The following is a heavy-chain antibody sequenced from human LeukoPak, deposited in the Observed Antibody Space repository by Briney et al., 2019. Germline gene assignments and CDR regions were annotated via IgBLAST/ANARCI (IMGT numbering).Heavy chain of an antibody. J-gene: IGHJ4*02. Sequence: PGGSLRLPCAASGFTVSSNYMSWVRQAPGKGLEGVSVIYSGGSTYYADSVKGRFTISRDNSKNTLYLQMNSLRAEDTAVYYCAKIKGSGYYYYFDYWGQGTLVTVSS. CDR1: GFTVSSNY. D-gene: IGHD3-22*01. CDR2: IYSGGST. V-gene: IGHV3-53*01. CDR3: AKIKGSGYYYYFDY.